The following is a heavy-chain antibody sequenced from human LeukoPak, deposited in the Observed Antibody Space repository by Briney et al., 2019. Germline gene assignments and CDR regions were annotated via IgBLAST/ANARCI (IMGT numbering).Heavy chain of an antibody. CDR2: IYPSDSDT. CDR3: AKLSSHYSDTSGCYYGYFHH. CDR1: GYSFTSYW. J-gene: IGHJ1*01. Sequence: GESLKISCKGSGYSFTSYWIGWVRQTPGEGLEWMGIIYPSDSDTRYSPSFQGQVTISADKSISTAYLQWSSLKASDTAMYYCAKLSSHYSDTSGCYYGYFHHWGQGTLVTVSS. V-gene: IGHV5-51*01. D-gene: IGHD3-22*01.